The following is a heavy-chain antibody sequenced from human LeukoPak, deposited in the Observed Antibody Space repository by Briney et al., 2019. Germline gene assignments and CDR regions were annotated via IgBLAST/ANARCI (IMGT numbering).Heavy chain of an antibody. V-gene: IGHV1-18*01. D-gene: IGHD3-22*01. CDR1: GYTFTSYG. Sequence: ASVKVSCKASGYTFTSYGISWVRQAPGQGLEWMGWISAYNGNTNYAQKFQGRVTMTRNTSISTAYMELSSLRSEDTAVYYCARESDSSGQIDYWGKGTLVTVSS. CDR3: ARESDSSGQIDY. J-gene: IGHJ4*02. CDR2: ISAYNGNT.